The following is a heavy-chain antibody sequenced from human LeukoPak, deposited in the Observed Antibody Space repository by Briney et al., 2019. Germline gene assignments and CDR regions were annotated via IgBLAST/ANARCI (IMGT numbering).Heavy chain of an antibody. D-gene: IGHD2-2*03. CDR2: VRSKAYGGTP. CDR1: GFTFGDYA. CDR3: TAERVAGPTKVGY. Sequence: GRSLRLTCTASGFTFGDYAMDWVRQAPGKGLEWVGFVRSKAYGGTPEYGASVKGRFTISRDDSKAVAYLQMNSLTAEDTAVYFCTAERVAGPTKVGYGGQGTLVTVSS. J-gene: IGHJ4*02. V-gene: IGHV3-49*04.